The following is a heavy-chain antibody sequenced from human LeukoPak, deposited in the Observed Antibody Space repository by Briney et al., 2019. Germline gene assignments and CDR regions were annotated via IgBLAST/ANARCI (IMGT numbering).Heavy chain of an antibody. Sequence: ASVKVSCKASGGTFSSYAISWVRQAPGQGLEWMGRIIPILGIANYAQKFQGRVTITADKSTSTAYMELSSLRSEGTAVYYCARDYSSGLYHWFDPWGQGTLVTVSS. V-gene: IGHV1-69*04. CDR2: IIPILGIA. CDR3: ARDYSSGLYHWFDP. J-gene: IGHJ5*02. D-gene: IGHD6-19*01. CDR1: GGTFSSYA.